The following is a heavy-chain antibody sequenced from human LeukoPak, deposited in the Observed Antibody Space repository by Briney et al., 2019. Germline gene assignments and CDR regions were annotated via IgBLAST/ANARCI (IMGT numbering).Heavy chain of an antibody. CDR2: IYYSGST. CDR3: ARDIAAAGISTFDY. J-gene: IGHJ4*02. Sequence: SETLSLTCTVSGGSISSSSYYWGWIRQPPGKGLEWIGSIYYSGSTYYNPSLKSRVTISVDTSKNQFSLKLSSVTAADTAVYYCARDIAAAGISTFDYWGQGTLVTVSS. D-gene: IGHD6-13*01. V-gene: IGHV4-39*07. CDR1: GGSISSSSYY.